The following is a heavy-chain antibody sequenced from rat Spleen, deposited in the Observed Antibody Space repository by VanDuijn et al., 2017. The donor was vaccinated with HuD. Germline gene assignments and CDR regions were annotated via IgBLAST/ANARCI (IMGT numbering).Heavy chain of an antibody. CDR2: ISYSGST. CDR3: ASYVYYGYYFDY. V-gene: IGHV3-1*01. D-gene: IGHD1-6*01. CDR1: GSPITSNY. Sequence: EVQLQESGPGLVKPSQSLSLTCSVTGSPITSNYWGWIRKFPGNKMEWMAYISYSGSTSYNPSLKSRISITRDTSKNQFFLQLNSVTTEDTATYYCASYVYYGYYFDYWGQGVMVTVSS. J-gene: IGHJ2*01.